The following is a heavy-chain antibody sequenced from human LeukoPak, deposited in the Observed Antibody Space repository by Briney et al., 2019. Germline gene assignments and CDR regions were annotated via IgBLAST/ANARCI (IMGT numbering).Heavy chain of an antibody. D-gene: IGHD3-10*01. J-gene: IGHJ4*02. CDR2: IYYSGST. V-gene: IGHV4-59*01. Sequence: SETLSLTCTVSGGSISSYYWSWIRQPPGKGLEWIGYIYYSGSTNYNPSLKRRVTISVDTSKNQFSLKLSSVTAADTAVYYCARGGGSGSYYNDFDYWGQGTLVTVSS. CDR1: GGSISSYY. CDR3: ARGGGSGSYYNDFDY.